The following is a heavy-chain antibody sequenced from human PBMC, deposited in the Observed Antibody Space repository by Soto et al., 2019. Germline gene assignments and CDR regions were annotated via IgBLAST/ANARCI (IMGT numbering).Heavy chain of an antibody. CDR3: AHRVLRTVFGLVTTTAIYFDF. D-gene: IGHD3-3*01. V-gene: IGHV2-5*02. J-gene: IGHJ4*02. Sequence: QITLNESGPTQVKPRQTLTLTCTFSGFSLTTSGVGVGGIRQSPGKAPEWLALIYWDDDKRYSPSLKSRLTIAKDPSKNQVVLTMADLDLADTATYYCAHRVLRTVFGLVTTTAIYFDFWGQGTPVAVSS. CDR1: GFSLTTSGVG. CDR2: IYWDDDK.